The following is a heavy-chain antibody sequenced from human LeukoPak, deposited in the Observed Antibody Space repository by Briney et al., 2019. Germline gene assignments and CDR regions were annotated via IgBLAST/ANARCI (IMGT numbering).Heavy chain of an antibody. CDR2: MNPKT. CDR1: GYTFTDYN. J-gene: IGHJ4*02. D-gene: IGHD5-18*01. Sequence: ASVKVSCKASGYTFTDYNIHWVRQATGQGLEWMGWMNPKTGYAQKFQGRVTMTRDTSISTAYMEVSSLKSEDTAVYYCARGLQYSYGKYYFDPWGQGTLVTVSS. CDR3: ARGLQYSYGKYYFDP. V-gene: IGHV1-8*01.